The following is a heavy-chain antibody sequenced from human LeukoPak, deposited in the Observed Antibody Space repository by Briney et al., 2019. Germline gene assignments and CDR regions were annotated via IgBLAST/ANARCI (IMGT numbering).Heavy chain of an antibody. V-gene: IGHV4-38-2*01. J-gene: IGHJ4*02. D-gene: IGHD3-22*01. CDR2: IYHTGST. Sequence: PSETLSLTCAVSGYSISSGYYWGWIRQPPRKGLEWIGNIYHTGSTYYNPSLKSRVTISVDTSKNQFSLKLSSVTAADTAVYYCARGGTYYYDSSVNWGQGTLVTVSS. CDR3: ARGGTYYYDSSVN. CDR1: GYSISSGYY.